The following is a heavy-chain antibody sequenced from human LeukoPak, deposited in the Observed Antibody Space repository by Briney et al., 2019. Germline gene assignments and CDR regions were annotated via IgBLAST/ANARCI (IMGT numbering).Heavy chain of an antibody. J-gene: IGHJ5*02. CDR1: GYTFTGYY. D-gene: IGHD6-13*01. Sequence: ASVKVSCKASGYTFTGYYMHWVRQAPGQGLEWMGWINPNSGGTNYAQKFQGRVTMTRDTSISTAYMELSRLRSDDTAVYYCARDPVYSSSQGPPVWFDPWGQGTLVTVSS. V-gene: IGHV1-2*02. CDR2: INPNSGGT. CDR3: ARDPVYSSSQGPPVWFDP.